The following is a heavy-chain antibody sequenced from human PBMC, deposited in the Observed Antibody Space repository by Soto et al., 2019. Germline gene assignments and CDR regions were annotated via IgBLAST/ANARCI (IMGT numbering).Heavy chain of an antibody. CDR1: GGTFSSYT. D-gene: IGHD3-22*01. CDR2: IIPILGIA. V-gene: IGHV1-69*10. J-gene: IGHJ4*02. Sequence: VKVSCKASGGTFSSYTISWVRQAPGQGLEWMGRIIPILGIANYAQKFQGRVTITADKSTSTAYMELSSLRSEDTAMYYCARDSYYDSSGYYSGYWGQGTLVTVSS. CDR3: ARDSYYDSSGYYSGY.